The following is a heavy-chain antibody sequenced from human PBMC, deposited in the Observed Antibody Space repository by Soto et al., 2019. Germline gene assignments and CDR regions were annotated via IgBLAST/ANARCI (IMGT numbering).Heavy chain of an antibody. Sequence: VGSLRLSCAASGFTFTNFAMNWVRQAPGKGLEWVSSISASGDNTYYADSVRGRFTVSRDNSKNTVYLQMNSLRAEDTAVYYCAREKGWLNWFDPWGQGTLVTVSS. CDR2: ISASGDNT. V-gene: IGHV3-23*01. CDR1: GFTFTNFA. CDR3: AREKGWLNWFDP. D-gene: IGHD6-19*01. J-gene: IGHJ5*02.